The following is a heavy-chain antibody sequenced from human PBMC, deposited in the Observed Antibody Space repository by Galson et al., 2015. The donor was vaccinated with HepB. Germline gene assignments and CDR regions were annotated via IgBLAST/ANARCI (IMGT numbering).Heavy chain of an antibody. V-gene: IGHV3-23*01. CDR3: ASHSTRGGYFDY. CDR2: ISGSGGST. J-gene: IGHJ4*02. D-gene: IGHD6-13*01. CDR1: GFTFSSYA. Sequence: SLRLSCAASGFTFSSYAMSWVRQAPGKGLEWVSAISGSGGSTYYADSVKSRFTISRDNSKNTLYLQMNGLRAEDTAVYYCASHSTRGGYFDYWGQGTLVTVSS.